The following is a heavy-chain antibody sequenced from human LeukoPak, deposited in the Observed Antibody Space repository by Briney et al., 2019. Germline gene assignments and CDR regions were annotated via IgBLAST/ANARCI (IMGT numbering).Heavy chain of an antibody. Sequence: AGGSLRLSCAASGFTFSSYGMHWVRQAPGKGLEWGAVIWYDGSNKYYADSVKGRFTISRDNSKNTLYLQMNSLRAEDTAVYYCARGLGYDYVRDAFDIWGQGTMVTVSS. CDR2: IWYDGSNK. CDR3: ARGLGYDYVRDAFDI. J-gene: IGHJ3*02. D-gene: IGHD3-16*01. V-gene: IGHV3-33*01. CDR1: GFTFSSYG.